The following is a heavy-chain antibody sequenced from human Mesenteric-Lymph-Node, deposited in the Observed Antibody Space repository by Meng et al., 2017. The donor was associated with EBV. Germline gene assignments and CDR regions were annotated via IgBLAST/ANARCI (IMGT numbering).Heavy chain of an antibody. CDR1: GGSFNAYS. V-gene: IGHV4-34*01. Sequence: QGQLQQGGAGGLKPSGTLSLSCAVYGGSFNAYSWTWIRQPPGKGLEWIGEIDHSGSNNYNPSLKSRVTMAVDTSKNQFSLKLASVTAADTAVYYCARVDYTKSLPFDYWGRGTLVTVSS. CDR3: ARVDYTKSLPFDY. D-gene: IGHD2-2*02. CDR2: IDHSGSN. J-gene: IGHJ4*02.